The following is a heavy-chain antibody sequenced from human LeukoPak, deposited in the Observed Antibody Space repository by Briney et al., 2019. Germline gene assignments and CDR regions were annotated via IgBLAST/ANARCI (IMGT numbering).Heavy chain of an antibody. D-gene: IGHD3-16*02. J-gene: IGHJ3*02. Sequence: SETLSLTCAVSGGSISSGGYSWSWIRQPPGKGLEWIGYIYHSGSTYYNPSLKSRVTISVDRSKNQFSLKLSSVTAADTAVYYCARVRLDVGLGELSNAFDIWGQGTMVTVSS. CDR2: IYHSGST. CDR1: GGSISSGGYS. V-gene: IGHV4-30-2*01. CDR3: ARVRLDVGLGELSNAFDI.